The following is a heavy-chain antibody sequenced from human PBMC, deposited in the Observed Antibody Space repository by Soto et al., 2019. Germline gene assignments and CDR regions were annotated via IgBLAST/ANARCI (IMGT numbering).Heavy chain of an antibody. CDR3: AGGAAMITFGGVPAY. J-gene: IGHJ4*02. V-gene: IGHV1-18*01. CDR1: GYTFTSYG. Sequence: QVQLVQSGAEVKKPGASVKVSCKASGYTFTSYGISWVRQAPGQGLEWMGWISAYNGNTNYAQKPQGRVTMTTDTPPSTPYLELGSLRADATAVYFCAGGAAMITFGGVPAYWGQGTLVTVSS. CDR2: ISAYNGNT. D-gene: IGHD3-16*01.